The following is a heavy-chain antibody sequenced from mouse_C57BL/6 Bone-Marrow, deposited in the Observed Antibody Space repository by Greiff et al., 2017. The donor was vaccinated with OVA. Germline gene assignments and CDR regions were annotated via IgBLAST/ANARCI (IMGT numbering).Heavy chain of an antibody. V-gene: IGHV5-12*01. CDR2: ISNGGGST. J-gene: IGHJ4*01. Sequence: EVMLVESGGGLVQPGGSLKLSCAASGFTFSDYYMYWVRQTPEKRLEWVAYISNGGGSTYYPDTVKGRFTISRDNAKNTLYLQMSRLRSEDTAMYYCARPSGSIFYYAMDYWGQGTSVTVSS. CDR3: ARPSGSIFYYAMDY. CDR1: GFTFSDYY. D-gene: IGHD1-1*01.